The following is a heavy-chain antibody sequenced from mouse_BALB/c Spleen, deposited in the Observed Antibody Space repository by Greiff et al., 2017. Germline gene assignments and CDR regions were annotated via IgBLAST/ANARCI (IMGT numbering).Heavy chain of an antibody. Sequence: QVQLQQPGAELVKPGASVKLSCKASGYTFTSYWMHWVKQRPGQGLEWIGEIDPSDSYTNYNQKFKGKATLTVDKSSSTAYMQLSSLTSEDSAVYYCARLLLRYYFDYWGQGTTLTVSS. CDR1: GYTFTSYW. CDR3: ARLLLRYYFDY. V-gene: IGHV1-69*02. CDR2: IDPSDSYT. D-gene: IGHD1-1*01. J-gene: IGHJ2*01.